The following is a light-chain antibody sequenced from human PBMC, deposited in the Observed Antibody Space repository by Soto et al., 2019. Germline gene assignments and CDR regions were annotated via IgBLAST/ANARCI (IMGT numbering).Light chain of an antibody. J-gene: IGLJ1*01. CDR1: TSNIGSNL. CDR3: AVWDDSLAIYV. CDR2: TNN. Sequence: QSVVTRPPSASGTPGQRVTISCSGTTSNIGSNLVSWYQQLPGTAPNLLIHTNNKRPSGVPDRFTGSKSGTSASLAISGLQSEDEADYFCAVWDDSLAIYVFGTATKVTVL. V-gene: IGLV1-44*01.